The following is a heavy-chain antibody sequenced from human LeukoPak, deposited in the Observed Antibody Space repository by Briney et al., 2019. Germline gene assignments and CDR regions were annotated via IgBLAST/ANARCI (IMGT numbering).Heavy chain of an antibody. V-gene: IGHV3-23*01. J-gene: IGHJ4*02. CDR3: AKDRRSGSYFDY. CDR2: ISGSGGST. CDR1: GFSISNYW. D-gene: IGHD1-26*01. Sequence: GGSLRLSCVASGFSISNYWMTWVRQAPGKGLEWVSAISGSGGSTYYADSVKGRFTISRDNSKNTLYLQMNSLRAEDTAVYYCAKDRRSGSYFDYWGQGTLVTVSS.